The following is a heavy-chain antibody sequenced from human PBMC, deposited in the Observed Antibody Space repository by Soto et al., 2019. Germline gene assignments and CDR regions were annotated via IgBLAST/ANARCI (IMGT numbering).Heavy chain of an antibody. V-gene: IGHV4-39*01. CDR2: IYYSGST. CDR1: GGSISSSSYY. CDR3: ARSKDLAVATFDY. D-gene: IGHD6-19*01. J-gene: IGHJ4*02. Sequence: SETLSLTCTVSGGSISSSSYYWGWIRQPPGKGLEWIGSIYYSGSTYYNPSLKSRVTISVDTSKNQFSLKLSSVTAADTAVYYCARSKDLAVATFDYWGQGTLVTVSS.